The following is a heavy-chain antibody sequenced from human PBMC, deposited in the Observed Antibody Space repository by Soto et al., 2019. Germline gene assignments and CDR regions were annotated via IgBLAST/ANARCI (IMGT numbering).Heavy chain of an antibody. CDR3: ARGDCTGAYCYSWPFNYGVDV. V-gene: IGHV3-33*08. CDR1: GFTFNTYG. Sequence: QVQLVESGGGVVQPGGSLRLSCTTSGFTFNTYGMYWVRQAPGKGLEWVAIIWYDGSNKYYGDSVKGRFTISSYNSKNTLYLQMNSLRAEDTALYYCARGDCTGAYCYSWPFNYGVDVWGQGTTVTVSS. D-gene: IGHD2-15*01. J-gene: IGHJ6*02. CDR2: IWYDGSNK.